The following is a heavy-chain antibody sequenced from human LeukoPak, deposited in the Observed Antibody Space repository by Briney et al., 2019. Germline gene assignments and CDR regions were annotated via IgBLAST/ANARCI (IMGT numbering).Heavy chain of an antibody. V-gene: IGHV1-2*02. CDR3: ARGPEYSSSYHF. CDR1: GYTFTDYN. J-gene: IGHJ4*02. D-gene: IGHD6-6*01. Sequence: ASVKVSCMTSGYTFTDYNMHWVRPAPGQGPEWMGWINPNSGGTNYAQKFQGRVTMTRDTSISTAYMELSRLRSDDTGVYYCARGPEYSSSYHFWGQGTLVTVSS. CDR2: INPNSGGT.